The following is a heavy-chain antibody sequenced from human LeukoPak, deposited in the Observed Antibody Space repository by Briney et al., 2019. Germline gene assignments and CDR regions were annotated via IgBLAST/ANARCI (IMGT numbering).Heavy chain of an antibody. Sequence: SEILSLTCAVYGGSFSGYYWSWIRQPPGKGLEWIGEINHSGSTNYNPSLKSRVTISVDTSKNQFSLKLSSVTAADTAVYYCARDSSSSSYDYWGQGTLVTVSS. CDR3: ARDSSSSSYDY. J-gene: IGHJ4*02. CDR1: GGSFSGYY. CDR2: INHSGST. D-gene: IGHD6-13*01. V-gene: IGHV4-34*01.